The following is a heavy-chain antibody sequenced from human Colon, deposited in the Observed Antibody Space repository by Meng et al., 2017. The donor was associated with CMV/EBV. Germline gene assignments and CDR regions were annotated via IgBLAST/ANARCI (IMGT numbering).Heavy chain of an antibody. D-gene: IGHD2-2*01. CDR3: ARDSLGARYCSSTSCYRVPL. J-gene: IGHJ4*02. V-gene: IGHV3-48*03. CDR1: GFTLSSYE. Sequence: GESLKISCAASGFTLSSYEMNWVRQAPGKGLEWVSYISSSGSTIYYADSVKGRFTISRDNAKNSLYLQMNSLRAEDTAVYYCARDSLGARYCSSTSCYRVPLWGQGTLVTVSS. CDR2: ISSSGSTI.